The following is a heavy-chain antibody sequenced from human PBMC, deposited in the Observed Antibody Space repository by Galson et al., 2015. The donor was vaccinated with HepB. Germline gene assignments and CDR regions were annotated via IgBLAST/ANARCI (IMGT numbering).Heavy chain of an antibody. CDR1: GFTFSSYG. D-gene: IGHD2/OR15-2a*01. V-gene: IGHV3-33*01. CDR3: ARGSTLEIEN. Sequence: LRLSCAASGFTFSSYGMHWVRQAPGKGLEWVALIWYDGSNENYADSVKGRFTISRDNSKNTLYLQMNSLRAEDTAVYYCARGSTLEIENWGQGTLVIVSA. J-gene: IGHJ4*02. CDR2: IWYDGSNE.